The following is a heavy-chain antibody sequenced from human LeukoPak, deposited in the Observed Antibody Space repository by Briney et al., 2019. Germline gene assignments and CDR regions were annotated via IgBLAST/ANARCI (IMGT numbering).Heavy chain of an antibody. CDR2: ISSSSSYI. CDR1: GFTFSSYS. D-gene: IGHD2-2*01. CDR3: ARSGSSTSCYAN. Sequence: GGSLRLSCAASGFTFSSYSMNWVRQAPGKGLEWVSSISSSSSYIYYAVSVKGRFTISRDNAKNSLYLQMNSLRAEDTAVYYCARSGSSTSCYANWGQGTLVTVSS. V-gene: IGHV3-21*01. J-gene: IGHJ4*02.